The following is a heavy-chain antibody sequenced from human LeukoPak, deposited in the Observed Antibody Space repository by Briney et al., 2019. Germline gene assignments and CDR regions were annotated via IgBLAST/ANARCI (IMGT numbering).Heavy chain of an antibody. CDR1: GGSISSGSCY. Sequence: SQTLSLTCTVSGGSISSGSCYWSWIRQPAGKGLEWIGRIYTSGSTNYNPSLKSRVTISVDTSKNQFSLKLSSVTAADTAVYYCARASHYYDSSGYYVDAFDIWGQGSMVTVSS. CDR2: IYTSGST. D-gene: IGHD3-22*01. CDR3: ARASHYYDSSGYYVDAFDI. J-gene: IGHJ3*02. V-gene: IGHV4-61*02.